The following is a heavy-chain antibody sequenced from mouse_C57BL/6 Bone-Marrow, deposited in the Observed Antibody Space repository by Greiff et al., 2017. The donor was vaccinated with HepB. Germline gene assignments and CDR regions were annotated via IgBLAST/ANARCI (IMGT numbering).Heavy chain of an antibody. V-gene: IGHV1-69*01. Sequence: QVQLQQPGAELVMPGASVKLSCQASGYTFTSYWMHWVKQRPGQGLEWIGEIDPSDSYTNYNHKFKGKSTLTVDKSSSTAYMQLSSLTSEASAFYYCARRMRHAYLYAMDYWGQGTSVTVSS. CDR1: GYTFTSYW. CDR2: IDPSDSYT. D-gene: IGHD5-1*01. J-gene: IGHJ4*01. CDR3: ARRMRHAYLYAMDY.